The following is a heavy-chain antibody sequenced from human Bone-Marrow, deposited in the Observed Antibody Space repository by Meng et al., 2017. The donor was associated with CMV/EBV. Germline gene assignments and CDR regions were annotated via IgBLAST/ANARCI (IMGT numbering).Heavy chain of an antibody. V-gene: IGHV1-2*02. CDR2: INPNSGGT. CDR3: AREYCSTTSCYPYFDF. CDR1: GYSLTGYY. J-gene: IGHJ4*02. Sequence: SGYSLTGYYMHWVRQAPGQGLEWMGWINPNSGGTNYAQKFQGRVTMTRDTSISAAYMELSRLRSDDTAVYYCAREYCSTTSCYPYFDFWAQGTLVTVSS. D-gene: IGHD2-2*01.